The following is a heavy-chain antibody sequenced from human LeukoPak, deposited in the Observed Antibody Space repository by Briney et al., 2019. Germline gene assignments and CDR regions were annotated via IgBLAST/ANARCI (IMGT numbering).Heavy chain of an antibody. J-gene: IGHJ6*02. D-gene: IGHD5/OR15-5a*01. CDR2: ISWNT. V-gene: IGHV4-30-4*01. CDR3: AREIVSSCYYNGMVV. Sequence: SETLSLTCTVSRGSISNTDSYWNWIRQPPGKGLDWIGFISWNTYSTPSLESRLTISIDTAKNQFSLSLSSVTAADTAVYFCAREIVSSCYYNGMVVWGQGTTVTVSS. CDR1: RGSISNTDSY.